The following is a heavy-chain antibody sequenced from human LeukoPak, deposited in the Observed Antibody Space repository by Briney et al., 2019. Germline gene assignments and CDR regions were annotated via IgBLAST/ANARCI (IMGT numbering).Heavy chain of an antibody. CDR3: AREVRYSSGFDY. CDR2: IYSGGST. J-gene: IGHJ4*02. Sequence: PGGSLRLSCAASGFTVSSNYMSWVRQAPGKGLEWVSVIYSGGSTYYADSVKGRFTISRDNSKNTLYLQMNSLRAEDTAVYYCAREVRYSSGFDYWGQGTLVTVSS. V-gene: IGHV3-53*01. CDR1: GFTVSSNY. D-gene: IGHD6-19*01.